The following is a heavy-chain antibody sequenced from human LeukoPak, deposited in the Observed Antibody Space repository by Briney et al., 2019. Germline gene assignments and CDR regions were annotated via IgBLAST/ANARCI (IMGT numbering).Heavy chain of an antibody. Sequence: ASVKVSCKASGYTFTSYAMNWVRQAPGQGLEWMGWINTNTGNPTYAQGFRGRFVFSLDTSVSTAYLQISSLKAEDTAVYYCARGPVRGVNWNSIDYWAREPWSPSPQ. CDR1: GYTFTSYA. D-gene: IGHD1-7*01. J-gene: IGHJ4*02. CDR3: ARGPVRGVNWNSIDY. V-gene: IGHV7-4-1*02. CDR2: INTNTGNP.